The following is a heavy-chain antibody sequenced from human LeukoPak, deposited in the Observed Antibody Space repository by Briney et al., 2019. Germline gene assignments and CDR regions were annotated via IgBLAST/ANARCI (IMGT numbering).Heavy chain of an antibody. CDR2: IYYSGST. J-gene: IGHJ4*02. D-gene: IGHD2-8*02. CDR1: GGSISSYY. V-gene: IGHV4-59*12. Sequence: SETLSLTCTVSGGSISSYYWSWIRQPPGKGLEWIGYIYYSGSTNYNPSLKSRVTISVDRSKNQFSLKLSSVTAADTAVYYCARDPRSYGTEINFDYWGQGTLVTVSS. CDR3: ARDPRSYGTEINFDY.